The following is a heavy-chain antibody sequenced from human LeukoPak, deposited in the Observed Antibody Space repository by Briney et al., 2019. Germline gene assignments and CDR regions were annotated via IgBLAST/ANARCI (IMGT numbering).Heavy chain of an antibody. D-gene: IGHD3-22*01. CDR2: ISAYNGNT. J-gene: IGHJ4*02. V-gene: IGHV1-18*01. Sequence: GASVKVSCKASGYTFTSYGISWVRQAPGQGLEWIGWISAYNGNTNYAQKLQGRVTMTTDTSTSTAYMELRSLRSDDTAVYYCAIPYYYDSSGYYSFLDYWGQGTLVTVSS. CDR1: GYTFTSYG. CDR3: AIPYYYDSSGYYSFLDY.